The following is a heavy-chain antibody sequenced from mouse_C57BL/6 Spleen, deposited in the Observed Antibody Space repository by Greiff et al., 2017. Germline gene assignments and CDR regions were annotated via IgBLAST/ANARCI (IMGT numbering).Heavy chain of an antibody. CDR3: AREGGKASRHYFDY. V-gene: IGHV1-82*01. CDR1: GYAFSSSW. Sequence: QVQLQQSGPELVKPGASVKISCKASGYAFSSSWMNWVKQRPGKGLEWIGRIYPGDGDTNYNGKFKGKATLTADKSSSTAYMQLSSLTSEDSAVYFCAREGGKASRHYFDYWGQGTTLTVSS. D-gene: IGHD1-1*01. CDR2: IYPGDGDT. J-gene: IGHJ2*01.